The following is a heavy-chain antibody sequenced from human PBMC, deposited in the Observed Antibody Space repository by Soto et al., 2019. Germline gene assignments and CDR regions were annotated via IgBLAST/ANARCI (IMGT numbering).Heavy chain of an antibody. J-gene: IGHJ4*02. CDR2: IWYDGSNK. Sequence: GGSLRLSCAASGFTFSQYGMHWVRQAPGKGLEWVAVIWYDGSNKYYGDSVKGRFTISRDNSKNTLYLQMNSLRAEDTAVYYCARINLPTNVPGILSLDYWGQGTLVTVSS. V-gene: IGHV3-33*01. D-gene: IGHD1-1*01. CDR1: GFTFSQYG. CDR3: ARINLPTNVPGILSLDY.